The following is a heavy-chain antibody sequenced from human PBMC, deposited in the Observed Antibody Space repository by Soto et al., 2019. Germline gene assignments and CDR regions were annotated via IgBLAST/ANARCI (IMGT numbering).Heavy chain of an antibody. J-gene: IGHJ4*02. Sequence: LKISCKGSGYSFTSFWIGWVRQMPGKGLEWMGIVYPHDSDTRYSPSFQGQVTISADKSISTAYLLWSSLKASDTAIYYCARHRGSNSLDYWGQGTLVTVSS. CDR1: GYSFTSFW. CDR3: ARHRGSNSLDY. CDR2: VYPHDSDT. D-gene: IGHD1-26*01. V-gene: IGHV5-51*01.